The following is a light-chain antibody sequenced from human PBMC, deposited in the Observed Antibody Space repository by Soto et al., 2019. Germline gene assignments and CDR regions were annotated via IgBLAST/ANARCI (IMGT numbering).Light chain of an antibody. CDR2: EVS. CDR3: SSYTSSSTLV. J-gene: IGLJ2*01. CDR1: SSDVGGYNY. Sequence: QSALTQPASVSGSPGQSITISCTGTSSDVGGYNYVSWYQQHPGKAPKLMIYEVSNQPSGVSNRFSGSKSGNTASLTISGLQAEDAADYYCSSYTSSSTLVFGGGTKLTVL. V-gene: IGLV2-14*01.